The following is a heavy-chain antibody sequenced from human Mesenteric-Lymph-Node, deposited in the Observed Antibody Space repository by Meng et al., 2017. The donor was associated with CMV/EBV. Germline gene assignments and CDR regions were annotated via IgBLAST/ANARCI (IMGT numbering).Heavy chain of an antibody. Sequence: GESLKISCAASGFTFSSYAMSWVRQAPGKGLECVSSISETSGSIYYADSVKGRFTISRDNSKNTLYLQMNNLRAEDTAIYYCAKGGMIFGVVIPHPWFDPWGQGTLVTVSS. CDR2: ISETSGSI. V-gene: IGHV3-23*01. D-gene: IGHD3-3*01. CDR3: AKGGMIFGVVIPHPWFDP. J-gene: IGHJ5*02. CDR1: GFTFSSYA.